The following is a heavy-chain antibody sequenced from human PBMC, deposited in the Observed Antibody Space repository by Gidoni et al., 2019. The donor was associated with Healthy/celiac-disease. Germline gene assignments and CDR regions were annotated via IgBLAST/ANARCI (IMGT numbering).Heavy chain of an antibody. CDR2: ISSNGGST. D-gene: IGHD6-13*01. J-gene: IGHJ4*02. CDR1: GFTFSNYA. V-gene: IGHV3-64D*06. CDR3: VKGGEGSWYYFDY. Sequence: EVQLVESGGGLVQPGGSLGLSFSPSGFTFSNYARWWVSKAQGKGLEYVATISSNGGSTYYADSVKGRFTISRDNAKNTLELQVSSLRAEDTAVYYCVKGGEGSWYYFDYWGQGTLVTVSS.